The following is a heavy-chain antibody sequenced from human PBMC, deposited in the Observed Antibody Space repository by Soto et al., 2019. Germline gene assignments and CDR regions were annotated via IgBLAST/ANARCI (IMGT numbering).Heavy chain of an antibody. V-gene: IGHV3-30-3*01. CDR3: ARGDSCPPCVYYGMDV. CDR2: ISYDGSNK. D-gene: IGHD2-2*01. CDR1: GFTFSSYA. J-gene: IGHJ6*02. Sequence: PGGSLRLSCAASGFTFSSYAMHWVRQAPGKGLEWVAVISYDGSNKYYADPVKGRFTISRDNSKNTLYLQMNSLRAEDMAVYYCARGDSCPPCVYYGMDVWGQGTTVTVSS.